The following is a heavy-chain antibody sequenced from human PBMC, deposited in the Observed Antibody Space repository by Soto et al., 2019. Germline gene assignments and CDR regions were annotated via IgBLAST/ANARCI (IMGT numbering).Heavy chain of an antibody. V-gene: IGHV3-49*03. CDR1: GLTFGDYA. CDR2: IRNKAYGGTT. J-gene: IGHJ6*02. Sequence: PGGSLRISCTASGLTFGDYAMSWFRQAPGKGKEWVGFIRNKAYGGTTEYAASVKGRFTISRDDSKTIAYLEMNSLKTEDTAVIYCSTSRSAGTDYGMHVWGHGITVTVSS. CDR3: STSRSAGTDYGMHV.